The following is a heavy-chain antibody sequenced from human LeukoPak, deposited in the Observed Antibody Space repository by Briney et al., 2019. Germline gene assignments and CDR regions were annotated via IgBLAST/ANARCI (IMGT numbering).Heavy chain of an antibody. CDR1: GFTFRNYG. V-gene: IGHV3-33*01. Sequence: GGSLRLSCAASGFTFRNYGMHWVRQAPGKGLEWVAIIWYDGSENYYADSVKGRFTISRDNFNNTLYLQMNSLRAEDTARYYCARAPYTTGRSFYFDSWGQGTLVTVSS. J-gene: IGHJ4*02. CDR2: IWYDGSEN. CDR3: ARAPYTTGRSFYFDS. D-gene: IGHD2-2*02.